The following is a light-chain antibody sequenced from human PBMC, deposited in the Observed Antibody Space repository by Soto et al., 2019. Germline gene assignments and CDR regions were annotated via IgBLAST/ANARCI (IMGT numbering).Light chain of an antibody. CDR3: QQYGTSPTT. Sequence: SQSPGTLSLSPGERATLSCRASQSVSNNYLAWYQQKPGQAPRRLIFGASFRATGIPDRFSGSGSGTDFTLTISRLETEDSAVYYCQQYGTSPTTFGQGTKVDIK. J-gene: IGKJ1*01. CDR1: QSVSNNY. V-gene: IGKV3-20*01. CDR2: GAS.